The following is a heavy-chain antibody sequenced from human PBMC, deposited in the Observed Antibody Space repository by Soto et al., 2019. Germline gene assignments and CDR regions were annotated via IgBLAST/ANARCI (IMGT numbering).Heavy chain of an antibody. CDR2: ISYAGNDD. CDR1: GFTLSSCV. D-gene: IGHD6-19*01. J-gene: IGHJ3*01. Sequence: GSLRLSCAASGFTLSSCVMHWVRQAPGKGLEWVARISYAGNDDYYADSVKGRFTISRDNSKKTLYLQMTSLRADDTAVYYCXRDRQQWLEPAGGALPFWGQGTMVTVSS. V-gene: IGHV3-30-3*01. CDR3: XRDRQQWLEPAGGALPF.